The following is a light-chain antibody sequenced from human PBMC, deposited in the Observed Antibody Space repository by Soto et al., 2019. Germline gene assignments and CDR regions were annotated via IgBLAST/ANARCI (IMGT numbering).Light chain of an antibody. CDR2: FND. V-gene: IGLV1-44*01. Sequence: QSVLTQPPSASGTPGQRVSISCSGGRSNIGSNLVSWYQQLPGTAPKLLLYFNDQRPSGVPGRFSGSKSGTSASLAVSELQSEDEADYFCASWDDSLKGVLFGGGTKLTVL. CDR1: RSNIGSNL. J-gene: IGLJ3*02. CDR3: ASWDDSLKGVL.